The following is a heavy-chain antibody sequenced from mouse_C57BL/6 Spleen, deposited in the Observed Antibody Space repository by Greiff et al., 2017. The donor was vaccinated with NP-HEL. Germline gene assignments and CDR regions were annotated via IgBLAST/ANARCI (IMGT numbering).Heavy chain of an antibody. V-gene: IGHV1-69*01. J-gene: IGHJ1*03. Sequence: QVQLQQPGAELVMPGASVKLSCKASGYTFTSYWMHWVKQRPGQGLEWIGEIDPSDSYTNYNQKFKGKSTLTVDKSYSTAYMQLSSLTSEDSAVYYCARSGAEYYGSSYGYFDVWGTGTTVTVSS. CDR1: GYTFTSYW. D-gene: IGHD1-1*01. CDR3: ARSGAEYYGSSYGYFDV. CDR2: IDPSDSYT.